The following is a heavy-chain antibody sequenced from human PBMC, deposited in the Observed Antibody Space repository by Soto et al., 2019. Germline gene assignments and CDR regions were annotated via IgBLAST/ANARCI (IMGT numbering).Heavy chain of an antibody. D-gene: IGHD1-1*01. CDR3: ARLYNRNIDYYSYLDV. CDR2: IWYDGSKA. J-gene: IGHJ6*03. CDR1: GFTFSTFA. V-gene: IGHV3-33*01. Sequence: GGSLRLSCAASGFTFSTFAMHWVRQAPGKGLEWVSIIWYDGSKAYYSDSVKGRFTISRDNSKNTLYLQMNSLRAEDTAVYYCARLYNRNIDYYSYLDVWGKGTTVTVSS.